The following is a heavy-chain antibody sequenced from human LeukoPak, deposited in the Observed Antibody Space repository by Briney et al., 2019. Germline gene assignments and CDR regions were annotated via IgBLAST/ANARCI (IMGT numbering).Heavy chain of an antibody. D-gene: IGHD6-13*01. CDR2: ISYDGSNK. Sequence: GGSLRLSCAASGFTFSSYGMHWVRQAPGKGLEWVAVISYDGSNKYYADSVKGRFTISRDNSKNTLYLQMNSLRAEDTAVYYCAKDLGYSSSAPSFDYWGQGTLVTVSS. CDR3: AKDLGYSSSAPSFDY. J-gene: IGHJ4*02. CDR1: GFTFSSYG. V-gene: IGHV3-30*18.